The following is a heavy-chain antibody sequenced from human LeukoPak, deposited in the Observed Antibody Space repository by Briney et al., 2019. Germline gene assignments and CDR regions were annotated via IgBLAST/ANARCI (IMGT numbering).Heavy chain of an antibody. V-gene: IGHV4-31*03. J-gene: IGHJ4*02. D-gene: IGHD6-13*01. CDR2: IYYSGRT. CDR3: ARGEGDRSVAAAGTIDY. CDR1: GGSINSGAYY. Sequence: SQTLSLTCTVSGGSINSGAYYWSWIRQHPGKGLEWIGYIYYSGRTDYNPSLKSRVTISVDTSKNQFSLKLSSVAAADTAVYYCARGEGDRSVAAAGTIDYWGQGTLVTVSS.